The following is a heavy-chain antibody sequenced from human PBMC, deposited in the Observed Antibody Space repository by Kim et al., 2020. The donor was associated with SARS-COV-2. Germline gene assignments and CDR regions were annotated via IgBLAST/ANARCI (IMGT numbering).Heavy chain of an antibody. V-gene: IGHV3-11*05. J-gene: IGHJ5*02. Sequence: YINSAASVNSRFTISRDNAKKSLSLQMNSLTPEDTAVYYCVREPASWGQGTLVTVSS. CDR2: YI. CDR3: VREPAS.